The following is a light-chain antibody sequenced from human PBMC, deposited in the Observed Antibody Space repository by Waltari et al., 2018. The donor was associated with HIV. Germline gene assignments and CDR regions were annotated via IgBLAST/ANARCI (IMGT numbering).Light chain of an antibody. Sequence: QSALTQPASVSGSPGQSITISCTGTSSDVGGYNYVSWYQQHPGKAPKLMIYHVSNRPSGVSNRFSGSKSGHTASLTISGLQAEDEADYYCTSYTSSNTLVIFGGGTKLTVL. J-gene: IGLJ2*01. CDR3: TSYTSSNTLVI. CDR1: SSDVGGYNY. CDR2: HVS. V-gene: IGLV2-14*03.